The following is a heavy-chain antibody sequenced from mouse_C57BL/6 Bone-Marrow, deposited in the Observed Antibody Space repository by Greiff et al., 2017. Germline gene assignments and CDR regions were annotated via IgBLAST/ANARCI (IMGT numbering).Heavy chain of an antibody. CDR1: GYTFTDYN. V-gene: IGHV1-18*01. Sequence: VHVKQSGPELVKPGASVKIPCKASGYTFTDYNMDWVKQSHGKSLEWIGDINPNNGGTIYNQKFKGKATLTVDKSSSTAYMELRSLTSEDTAVYDCARRRWLLRDFDYWGQGTTLTVSS. CDR3: ARRRWLLRDFDY. D-gene: IGHD2-3*01. CDR2: INPNNGGT. J-gene: IGHJ2*01.